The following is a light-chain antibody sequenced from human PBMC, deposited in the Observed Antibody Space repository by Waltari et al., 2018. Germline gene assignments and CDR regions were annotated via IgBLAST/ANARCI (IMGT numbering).Light chain of an antibody. J-gene: IGLJ3*02. Sequence: QSALTQPASVSGSPGQSITISCTGTSSDVGSYNLVSWYQQHPGKAPKLMIYEGSKRPSAVPNRFSGSKSGNTASLTISGLQAEDEADYYCCSYAGTREVFGGGTKLTVL. CDR3: CSYAGTREV. CDR2: EGS. CDR1: SSDVGSYNL. V-gene: IGLV2-23*01.